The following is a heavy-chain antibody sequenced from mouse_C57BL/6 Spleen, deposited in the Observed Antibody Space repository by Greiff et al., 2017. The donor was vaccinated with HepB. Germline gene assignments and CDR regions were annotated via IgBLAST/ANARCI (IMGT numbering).Heavy chain of an antibody. CDR3: ARSSLFDY. CDR2: IYPGDGDT. CDR1: GYAFSSSW. V-gene: IGHV1-82*01. D-gene: IGHD6-2*01. J-gene: IGHJ2*01. Sequence: QVQLQQSGPELVKPGASVKISCKASGYAFSSSWMNWVKQRPGKGLEWIGRIYPGDGDTNYNGKFKGKATLTADKSYSTASMQLSSLTSEDSAVYFCARSSLFDYWGQGTTLTVSS.